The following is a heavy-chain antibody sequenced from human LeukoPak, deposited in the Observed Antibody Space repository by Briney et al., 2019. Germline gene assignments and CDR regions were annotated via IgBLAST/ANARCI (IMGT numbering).Heavy chain of an antibody. CDR3: ARALRIVGATHDY. CDR1: GFTFSSYA. J-gene: IGHJ4*02. V-gene: IGHV3-30-3*01. CDR2: ISYDGSNK. Sequence: PGRSLRLSCAASGFTFSSYAMHWVRQAPGKGLEWVAVISYDGSNKYYADSVKGRFTISRDNSKNTLYLQMNSLRAEDTAVYYCARALRIVGATHDYWGQGTLVTVSS. D-gene: IGHD1-26*01.